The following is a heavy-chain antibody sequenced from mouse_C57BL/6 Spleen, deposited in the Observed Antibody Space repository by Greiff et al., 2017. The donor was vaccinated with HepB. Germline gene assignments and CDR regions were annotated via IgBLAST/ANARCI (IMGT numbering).Heavy chain of an antibody. Sequence: EVNLVESGGDLVKPGGSLKLSCAASGFTFSSYGMSWVRQTPDKRLEWVATISSGGSYTYYPDSVKGRFTISRDNAKNTLYLQMSSLKSEDTAMYYCASHYYGSAFDYWGQGTTLTVSS. J-gene: IGHJ2*01. D-gene: IGHD1-1*01. V-gene: IGHV5-6*01. CDR2: ISSGGSYT. CDR3: ASHYYGSAFDY. CDR1: GFTFSSYG.